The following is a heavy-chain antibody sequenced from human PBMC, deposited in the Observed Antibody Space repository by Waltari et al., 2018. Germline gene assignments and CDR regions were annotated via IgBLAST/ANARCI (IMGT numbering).Heavy chain of an antibody. CDR2: IIPIFGTE. CDR3: ASRRFGELSHPGYMDV. V-gene: IGHV1-69*05. J-gene: IGHJ6*03. CDR1: GGTFSSYA. Sequence: QFQLVQSGAEVKKPESSVKVSCKASGGTFSSYAISWVRQAPGQGLEWMGGIIPIFGTENYAQKFQGRVTITTDESTSTAYMELSSLRSEDTAVYYCASRRFGELSHPGYMDVWGKGTTVTVSS. D-gene: IGHD3-10*01.